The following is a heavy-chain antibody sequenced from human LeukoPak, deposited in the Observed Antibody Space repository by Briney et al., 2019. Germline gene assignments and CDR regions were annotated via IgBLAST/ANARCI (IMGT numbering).Heavy chain of an antibody. CDR2: YYYSGST. CDR3: ASLWGDDYGDYFDY. CDR1: GGSLSSGGYY. Sequence: SQTLSLTRTVSGGSLSSGGYYWSWIRRPPGKGLEWLGYYYYSGSTYYNPSLKRRVTISVDTSKNQLSLKMSSVTAADTAVYYCASLWGDDYGDYFDYWGQGTLVTVSS. V-gene: IGHV4-31*03. D-gene: IGHD4-17*01. J-gene: IGHJ4*02.